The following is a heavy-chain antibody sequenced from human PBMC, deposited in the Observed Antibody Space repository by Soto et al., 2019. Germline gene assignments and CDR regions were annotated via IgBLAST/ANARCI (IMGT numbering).Heavy chain of an antibody. V-gene: IGHV1-69*02. CDR2: IIPILGIA. J-gene: IGHJ6*03. CDR1: GGTFSSYT. CDR3: APHATVTTRIYYYYYYMDV. D-gene: IGHD4-4*01. Sequence: VQLVQSGAEVKKPGSSVKVSCKASGGTFSSYTISWVRQAPGQGLEWMGRIIPILGIANYAQKFQGRVTITADKTTSTAYKGLGSLRSEDTDVYYCAPHATVTTRIYYYYYYMDVWGKGTTVTVSS.